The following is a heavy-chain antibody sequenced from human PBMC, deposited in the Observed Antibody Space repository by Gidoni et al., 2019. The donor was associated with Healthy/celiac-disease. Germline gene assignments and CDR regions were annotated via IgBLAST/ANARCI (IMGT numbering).Heavy chain of an antibody. D-gene: IGHD2-15*01. CDR2: IYSGGST. Sequence: EVQLVESGGGLVQPGGSLRLTCAASGFAVSSNFMGWVRQAPGKGLGWVSVIYSGGSTYYADSVKGRFTISRDNSKNTLYLQMNSLRAEDTAVYYCATRCSGGSCYPSSNFDYWGQGTLVTVSS. J-gene: IGHJ4*02. CDR3: ATRCSGGSCYPSSNFDY. CDR1: GFAVSSNF. V-gene: IGHV3-66*02.